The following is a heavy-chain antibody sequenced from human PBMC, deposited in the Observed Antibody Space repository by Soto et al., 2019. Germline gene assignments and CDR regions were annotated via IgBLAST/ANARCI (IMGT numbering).Heavy chain of an antibody. Sequence: SAGMLRRDRYFVCCIRQHPGKGLEWIGFIYYSGSTYYNPSLKSRVTISVDTSKNQFSLKLSSVTAADTAVYYCAREGAAPYSYYGIDVWGQGTTVT. V-gene: IGHV4-31*02. CDR2: IYYSGST. CDR1: AGMLRRDRYF. CDR3: AREGAAPYSYYGIDV. D-gene: IGHD6-6*01. J-gene: IGHJ6*02.